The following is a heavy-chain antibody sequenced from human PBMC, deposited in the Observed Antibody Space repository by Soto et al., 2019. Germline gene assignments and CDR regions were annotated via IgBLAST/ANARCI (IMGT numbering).Heavy chain of an antibody. CDR2: ISAYNGNT. CDR1: GYSFTRYG. J-gene: IGHJ4*02. Sequence: ASVKVSCKASGYSFTRYGMYWVRQAPGQGLEWMGWISAYNGNTNYAQKLQGRVTMTTDTSTSTAYMELRSLRSDDTAVYYCARDSEYYDILTGYPQPFDYWGQGTLVTVS. D-gene: IGHD3-9*01. CDR3: ARDSEYYDILTGYPQPFDY. V-gene: IGHV1-18*04.